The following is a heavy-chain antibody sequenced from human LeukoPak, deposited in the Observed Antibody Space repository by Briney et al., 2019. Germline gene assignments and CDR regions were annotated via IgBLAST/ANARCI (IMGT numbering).Heavy chain of an antibody. CDR3: ARTGFGSGYFYYFDY. D-gene: IGHD2/OR15-2a*01. V-gene: IGHV4-59*01. J-gene: IGHJ4*02. CDR1: GGSINTYY. Sequence: PSETLSLTCTVSGGSINTYYWSWIRQPPGKGLEWIGYVSYSGGTNYNPSLKSRVSILIDPSKNQFSLKLSSVTAADTAVYYCARTGFGSGYFYYFDYWGQGTLVTVSA. CDR2: VSYSGGT.